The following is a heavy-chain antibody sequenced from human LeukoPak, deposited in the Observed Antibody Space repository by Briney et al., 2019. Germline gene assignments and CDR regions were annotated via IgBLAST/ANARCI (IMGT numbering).Heavy chain of an antibody. D-gene: IGHD2/OR15-2a*01. CDR3: ARKWLTTSFDI. CDR1: GFTFSGSA. Sequence: GGSLRLSCAASGFTFSGSAMHWVRQASGKGLEWVGRIRSKANSYATAYAASVKGRFTISRDNAKNSLYLQMNSLRAEDTAVYYCARKWLTTSFDIWGQGTMVTVSS. V-gene: IGHV3-73*01. J-gene: IGHJ3*02. CDR2: IRSKANSYAT.